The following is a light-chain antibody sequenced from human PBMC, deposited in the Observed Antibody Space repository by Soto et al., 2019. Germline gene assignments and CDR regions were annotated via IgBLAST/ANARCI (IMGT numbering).Light chain of an antibody. CDR3: SSYPSRFYA. CDR1: SSDVGGYNY. J-gene: IGLJ1*01. Sequence: QSVRTQPASVSGSPGQSITISCTGTSSDVGGYNYVSWYQQHPGKAPKLMIYDVSNRPSGVSNRFSGSKSGNTASLTISGLQVEDEAHHYCSSYPSRFYAFGTGRKVTIL. CDR2: DVS. V-gene: IGLV2-14*01.